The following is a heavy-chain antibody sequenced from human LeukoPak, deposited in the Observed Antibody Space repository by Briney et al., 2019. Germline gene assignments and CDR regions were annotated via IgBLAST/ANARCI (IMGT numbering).Heavy chain of an antibody. J-gene: IGHJ6*02. CDR1: GYSFTNYW. D-gene: IGHD6-19*01. Sequence: GESLKISCKGSGYSFTNYWIGWVRQMPGKGLEWMGIIYPGDSDTTYSPSFQGQVTISADKSTSTASLQWSSLKASDTAMYYCARLGQWLTRGPYYGMDVWGQGTTVTVSS. V-gene: IGHV5-51*01. CDR2: IYPGDSDT. CDR3: ARLGQWLTRGPYYGMDV.